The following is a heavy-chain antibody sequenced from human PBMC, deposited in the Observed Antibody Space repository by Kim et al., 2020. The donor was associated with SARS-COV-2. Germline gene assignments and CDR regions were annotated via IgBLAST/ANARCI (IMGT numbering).Heavy chain of an antibody. CDR3: ASFTYRNSGSYPFDY. J-gene: IGHJ4*02. Sequence: SETLSLTCAVSGGSISSSNWWSWVRQPPGKGLEWIGEIYHSGSTNYNPSLKSRVTISVDKSKNQFSLKLSSVTAADTAVYYCASFTYRNSGSYPFDYWGQGTLVTVSS. D-gene: IGHD1-26*01. CDR2: IYHSGST. V-gene: IGHV4-4*02. CDR1: GGSISSSNW.